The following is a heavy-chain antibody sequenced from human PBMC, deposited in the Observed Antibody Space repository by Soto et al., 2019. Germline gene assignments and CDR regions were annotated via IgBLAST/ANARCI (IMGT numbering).Heavy chain of an antibody. CDR3: ATVYCSGGSCFGFGFDY. V-gene: IGHV1-69*12. CDR1: GGTFSSYA. D-gene: IGHD2-15*01. Sequence: QVQLVQSGAEVKKPGSSVKVSCKASGGTFSSYAISWVRQAPGQGLEWMGGIIPIFGTANYAQKFQGRVTITAHESTSTAYMELSSLRSEDTAVYYCATVYCSGGSCFGFGFDYWGQGTLVTVSS. CDR2: IIPIFGTA. J-gene: IGHJ4*02.